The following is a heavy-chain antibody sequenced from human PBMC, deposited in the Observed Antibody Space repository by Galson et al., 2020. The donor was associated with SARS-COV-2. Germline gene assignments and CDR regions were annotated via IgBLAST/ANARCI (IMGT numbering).Heavy chain of an antibody. Sequence: HGESLKISCKGSGYSFTSYWIGWVRQMPGKGLEWMGIIYPGDSDTRYSPSFQGQVTISADKSISTAYLQWSSLKASDTAMYYCARLRSLVALRLDNWFDPGGQGTLVTVSS. J-gene: IGHJ5*02. V-gene: IGHV5-51*01. CDR2: IYPGDSDT. CDR1: GYSFTSYW. CDR3: ARLRSLVALRLDNWFDP. D-gene: IGHD5-12*01.